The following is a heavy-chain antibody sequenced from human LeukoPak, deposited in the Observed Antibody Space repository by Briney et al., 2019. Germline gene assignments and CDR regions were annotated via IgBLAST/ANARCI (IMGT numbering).Heavy chain of an antibody. CDR3: ARGGPYYYDSSGYCLDY. CDR2: INHSGST. V-gene: IGHV4-34*01. J-gene: IGHJ4*02. Sequence: SETLSLTCAVYGGSSSGYYWSWIRQPPGKGLEWIGEINHSGSTNYNPSLKSRVTISVDTSKNQFSLKLSSVTAADTAVYYCARGGPYYYDSSGYCLDYWGQGTLVTVSS. CDR1: GGSSSGYY. D-gene: IGHD3-22*01.